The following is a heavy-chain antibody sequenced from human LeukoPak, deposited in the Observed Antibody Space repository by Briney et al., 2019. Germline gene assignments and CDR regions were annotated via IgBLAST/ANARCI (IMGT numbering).Heavy chain of an antibody. D-gene: IGHD4-17*01. J-gene: IGHJ4*02. CDR1: GFTFSSYW. CDR3: ARASTTVPNLLDY. Sequence: PGGSLRLSCAASGFTFSSYWMHWARQAPGKGPVWVARIRSDGSTTDYADSVKGRFTISRDNAKNTLYLQMNSLRAEDTAVYYCARASTTVPNLLDYWGQGTLVTVSS. V-gene: IGHV3-74*01. CDR2: IRSDGSTT.